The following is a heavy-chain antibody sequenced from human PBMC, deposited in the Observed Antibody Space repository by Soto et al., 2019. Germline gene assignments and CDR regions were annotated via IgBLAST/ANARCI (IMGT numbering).Heavy chain of an antibody. Sequence: ASVKVSCKASGYTFTRYGIHWVRQAPGQRLEWMGWINAANGDTKYSPKFQGRVTITRDTSASTAYMELSSLRSEDTAVYYCVRRHVSATGIDWFDPWGQGTLVTVSS. D-gene: IGHD6-13*01. CDR3: VRRHVSATGIDWFDP. CDR2: INAANGDT. J-gene: IGHJ5*02. CDR1: GYTFTRYG. V-gene: IGHV1-3*01.